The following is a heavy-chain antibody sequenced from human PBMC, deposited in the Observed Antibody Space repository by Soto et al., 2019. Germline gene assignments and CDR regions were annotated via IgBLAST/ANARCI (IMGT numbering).Heavy chain of an antibody. D-gene: IGHD3-10*01. Sequence: EVQLVESGGGLVQPGGSLRLSCAAYGFIFSNYWMIWVRQAPGKGLEWVANINQDGGKKYYLDSVKGRFTISRDNAKNSVYLQMNSLRAEDTAVYYCGSVRGLGWGQGTLVNVSS. V-gene: IGHV3-7*03. J-gene: IGHJ4*02. CDR1: GFIFSNYW. CDR2: INQDGGKK. CDR3: GSVRGLG.